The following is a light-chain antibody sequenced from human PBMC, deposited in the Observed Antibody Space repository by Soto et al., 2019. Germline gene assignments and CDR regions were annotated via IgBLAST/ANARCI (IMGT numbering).Light chain of an antibody. J-gene: IGLJ3*02. CDR2: DVS. CDR3: YSYAGSYTWV. V-gene: IGLV2-11*01. CDR1: SSDVGAYNF. Sequence: QSALTQPRSVSGSPGQSVTISCTGSSSDVGAYNFVSWYQQHPGKAPKLIIYDVSKRPSGVPDRFSASKSGNTASLTISGLQAEDESDYYCYSYAGSYTWVFGGGTKLTVL.